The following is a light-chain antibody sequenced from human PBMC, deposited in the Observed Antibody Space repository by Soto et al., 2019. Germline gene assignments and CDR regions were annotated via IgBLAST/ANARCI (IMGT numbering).Light chain of an antibody. CDR3: QSYDSSLSAYV. CDR1: ISNIGAGYD. J-gene: IGLJ1*01. V-gene: IGLV1-40*01. CDR2: GNS. Sequence: QSVLTQPPSVSGAPGQRVTISCTGSISNIGAGYDVHWYQQLPGTAPKLLIYGNSNRPSGVPDRFSGSKSGTSASLAITGLQAEDEADYYCQSYDSSLSAYVLGPGTTLTVL.